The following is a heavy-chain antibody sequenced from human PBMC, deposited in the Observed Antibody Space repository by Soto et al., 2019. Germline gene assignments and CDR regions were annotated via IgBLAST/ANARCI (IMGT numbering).Heavy chain of an antibody. CDR3: ARGRYGYFDY. Sequence: QLQLQESGPGLVKPSQTLSLTCTVSGGSISSGGYYWSWIRQHPGRGLEWIGYIYYSGIAFYNPSLRSRLNLSVDTSKNQFSLKFNSVTAADTAVYYCARGRYGYFDYWGQGALVTVSS. CDR2: IYYSGIA. V-gene: IGHV4-31*03. J-gene: IGHJ4*02. CDR1: GGSISSGGYY. D-gene: IGHD3-10*01.